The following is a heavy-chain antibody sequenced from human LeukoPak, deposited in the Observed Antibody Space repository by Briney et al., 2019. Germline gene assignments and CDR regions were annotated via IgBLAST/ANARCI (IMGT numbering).Heavy chain of an antibody. CDR1: GYTFTSYA. CDR3: ARDRYGDGFAHFDY. CDR2: ITPSGGT. Sequence: GASVKVSCKASGYTFTSYAMHWVRQAPGKRLEWMGWITPSGGTNYPQKFQGRVAITRDTSITTAYMDLSRLTSDDTAVYYCARDRYGDGFAHFDYWGQGALVTVSS. V-gene: IGHV1-2*02. J-gene: IGHJ4*02. D-gene: IGHD5-24*01.